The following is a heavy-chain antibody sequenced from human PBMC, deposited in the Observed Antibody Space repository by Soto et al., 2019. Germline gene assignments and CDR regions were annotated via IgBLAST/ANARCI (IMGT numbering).Heavy chain of an antibody. CDR3: ARDRLSYDSSGYYWVRYYYYGMDV. Sequence: GASVKVSCKASGYTFTSYDINWVRQAPGQGLEWMGWINPNSGGTNYAQKFQGWVTMTRDTSISTAYMELSRLRSDDTAVYYCARDRLSYDSSGYYWVRYYYYGMDVWGQGTTVTVSS. CDR1: GYTFTSYD. J-gene: IGHJ6*02. CDR2: INPNSGGT. D-gene: IGHD3-22*01. V-gene: IGHV1-2*04.